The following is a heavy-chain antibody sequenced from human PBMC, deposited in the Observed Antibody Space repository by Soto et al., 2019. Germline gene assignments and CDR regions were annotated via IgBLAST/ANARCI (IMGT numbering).Heavy chain of an antibody. CDR1: GYTFTSYY. Sequence: GASVKVSCKASGYTFTSYYMHWVRQAPGQGLEWMGIINPSGGSTSYAQKFQGRVTMTRDTSTSTVYMELSSLRSEDTAVYYCARGPDIVVVPAAQYNWFDPWGRGTLVTVSS. CDR2: INPSGGST. J-gene: IGHJ5*02. CDR3: ARGPDIVVVPAAQYNWFDP. V-gene: IGHV1-46*01. D-gene: IGHD2-2*01.